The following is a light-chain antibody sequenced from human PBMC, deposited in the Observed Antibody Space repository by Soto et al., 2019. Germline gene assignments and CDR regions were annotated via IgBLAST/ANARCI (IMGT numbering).Light chain of an antibody. CDR2: DVT. CDR1: SSDVGGYNC. J-gene: IGLJ1*01. Sequence: QSALTQPASVSGSPGQSITLLCTGTSSDVGGYNCVSWYQQHPGKAPKLMIHDVTNRPSGVSNRFSGSKSGNTASLTISGLQAEDEAEYYCSSYTSSSSYVFGTGTKLTVL. CDR3: SSYTSSSSYV. V-gene: IGLV2-14*01.